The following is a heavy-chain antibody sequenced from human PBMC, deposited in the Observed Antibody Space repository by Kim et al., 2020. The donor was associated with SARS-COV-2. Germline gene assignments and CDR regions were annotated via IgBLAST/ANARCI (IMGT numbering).Heavy chain of an antibody. CDR3: ARGSSGFGRNYLDY. CDR1: GFTFSNYA. CDR2: IYGSGTSIGGTT. Sequence: GGSLRLSCAASGFTFSNYAMNWVRQAPGKGLEWVSVIYGSGTSIGGTTKYADSVQGRFTISRDNSKNMVYLQMNDLRADDTAVYYCARGSSGFGRNYLDYWGQGTLVTVSP. V-gene: IGHV3-23*05. J-gene: IGHJ4*02. D-gene: IGHD5-12*01.